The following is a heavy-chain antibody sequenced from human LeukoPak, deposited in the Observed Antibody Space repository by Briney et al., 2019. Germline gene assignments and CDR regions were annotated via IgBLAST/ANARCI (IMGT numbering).Heavy chain of an antibody. J-gene: IGHJ3*02. V-gene: IGHV3-21*01. CDR3: ARDYYFASGTPHAFDI. CDR1: GFTFSXXX. Sequence: GGSLRLACEASGFTFSXXXXXXXXXAXXXXXGXXXXXSGSGTYMFYPDSVXGXFTXSRDNARXSLYLQMSSLRAEDTAVYYCARDYYFASGTPHAFDIWGQGTMVTVSS. CDR2: XSGSGTYM. D-gene: IGHD3-10*01.